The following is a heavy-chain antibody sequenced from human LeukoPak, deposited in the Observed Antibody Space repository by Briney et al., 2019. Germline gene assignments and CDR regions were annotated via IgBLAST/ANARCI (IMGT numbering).Heavy chain of an antibody. Sequence: EASVKVSCKASGGTFSSYAINWVRQAPGQGLEWMGGIIPIFGTAHYAQKFQGRVTITADESTSTAYMELSSLRSEDTAVYYCARRDSLGYCSSTSCYSNAFDIWGQGTMVTVSS. J-gene: IGHJ3*02. V-gene: IGHV1-69*13. CDR3: ARRDSLGYCSSTSCYSNAFDI. D-gene: IGHD2-2*01. CDR1: GGTFSSYA. CDR2: IIPIFGTA.